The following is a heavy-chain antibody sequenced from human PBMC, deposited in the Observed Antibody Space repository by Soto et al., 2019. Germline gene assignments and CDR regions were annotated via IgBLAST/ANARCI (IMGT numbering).Heavy chain of an antibody. CDR3: TTLYSPGLDV. CDR1: GFTFSTYW. Sequence: GGSLRLSCAASGFTFSTYWMYWVRQAPGKGLVWVSRINPDGSSTAYADSVKGRFTISRDNAKNTLYLQMNSLRVEDTAVYYCTTLYSPGLDVWGRGTTVTVSS. D-gene: IGHD4-4*01. V-gene: IGHV3-74*01. CDR2: INPDGSST. J-gene: IGHJ6*02.